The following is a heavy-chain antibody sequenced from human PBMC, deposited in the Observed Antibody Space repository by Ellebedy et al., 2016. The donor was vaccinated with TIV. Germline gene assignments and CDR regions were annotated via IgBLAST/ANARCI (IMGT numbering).Heavy chain of an antibody. CDR3: ARELAARPDYYYYYMDV. J-gene: IGHJ6*03. V-gene: IGHV3-33*01. CDR2: IWYDGSNK. CDR1: GFTSSSYG. Sequence: GESLKISXAASGFTSSSYGMHWVRQAPGKGLEWVAVIWYDGSNKYYADSVKGRFTISRDNSKNTLYLQMNSLRAEDTAVYYCARELAARPDYYYYYMDVWGKGTTVTVSS. D-gene: IGHD6-6*01.